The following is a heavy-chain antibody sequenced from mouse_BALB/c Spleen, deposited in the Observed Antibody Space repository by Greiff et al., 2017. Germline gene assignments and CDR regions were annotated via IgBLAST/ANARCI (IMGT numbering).Heavy chain of an antibody. CDR2: INPSNGRT. CDR3: ASLYGYDGTVYAMDY. V-gene: IGHV1S81*02. J-gene: IGHJ4*01. D-gene: IGHD2-2*01. CDR1: GYTFTSYW. Sequence: QVQLQQPGAELVKPGASVKLSCKASGYTFTSYWMHWVKQRPGQGLEWIGEINPSNGRTNYNEKFKSKATLTVDKSSSTAYMQLSSLTSEDSAVYYCASLYGYDGTVYAMDYWGQGTSVTVSS.